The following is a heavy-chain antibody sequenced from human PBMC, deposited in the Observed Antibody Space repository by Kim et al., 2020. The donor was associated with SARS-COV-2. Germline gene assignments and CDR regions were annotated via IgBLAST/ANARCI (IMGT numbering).Heavy chain of an antibody. CDR2: IYHNGRT. J-gene: IGHJ4*01. V-gene: IGHV4-61*01. Sequence: SETLSLTCTVSGDSVSSNSYYWSWIRQPLGKGLEWIGYIYHNGRTNYNPSLKSRVTVSVDTSKNQFSLRLRSVTAADTAVYYCARVGLYSGSYYFDFWG. CDR3: ARVGLYSGSYYFDF. D-gene: IGHD1-26*01. CDR1: GDSVSSNSYY.